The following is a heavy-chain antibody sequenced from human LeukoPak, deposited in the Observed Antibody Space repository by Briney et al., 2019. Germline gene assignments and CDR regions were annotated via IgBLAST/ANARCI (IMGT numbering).Heavy chain of an antibody. Sequence: GGSLRLSCAASGFAFSSYNMNWVRQAPGKGLEWISYIGSSGSPTHYADSVGGRFTISRDNAKNSLYLQMNSLRDEDTAVYYCARDVTYWGQGTLVTVSS. CDR2: IGSSGSPT. CDR3: ARDVTY. CDR1: GFAFSSYN. J-gene: IGHJ4*02. V-gene: IGHV3-48*02.